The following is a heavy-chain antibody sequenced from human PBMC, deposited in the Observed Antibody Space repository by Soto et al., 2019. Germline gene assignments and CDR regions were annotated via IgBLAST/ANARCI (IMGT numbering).Heavy chain of an antibody. D-gene: IGHD2-8*02. V-gene: IGHV4-4*09. Sequence: SEALSLTCTVSRVSISDYFRSWIRRAPGKGLEWIGYIFHTGSTNYNPSLKGRVTISLDTSKKQFSLKLISVTAADTAVYYCATQRLCTGGHCWNWFDPWGQGTLVTVSS. CDR1: RVSISDYF. CDR2: IFHTGST. CDR3: ATQRLCTGGHCWNWFDP. J-gene: IGHJ5*02.